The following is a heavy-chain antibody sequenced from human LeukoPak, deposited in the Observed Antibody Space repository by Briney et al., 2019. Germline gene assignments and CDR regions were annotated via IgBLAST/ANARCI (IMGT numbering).Heavy chain of an antibody. Sequence: GSLRLSCAASGFTFSSYAMHWVRQAPGKGLEWVAVISYDGSNKYYADSVKGRFTISRDNSKNTLYLQMNSLRAEDTAVYYCARAGLEYSSFEYSQHWGQGTLVTVSS. CDR2: ISYDGSNK. V-gene: IGHV3-30*04. CDR3: ARAGLEYSSFEYSQH. J-gene: IGHJ1*01. CDR1: GFTFSSYA. D-gene: IGHD6-6*01.